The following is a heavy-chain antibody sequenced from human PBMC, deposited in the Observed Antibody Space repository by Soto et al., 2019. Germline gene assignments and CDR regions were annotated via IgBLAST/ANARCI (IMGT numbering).Heavy chain of an antibody. J-gene: IGHJ6*03. CDR1: GFTFSSYW. Sequence: GGSLRLSCAASGFTFSSYWMHWVRQAPGKGLVWVSRINSDGSSTSYADSVKGRFTISRDNAKNTLYLQMNSLRAEDTAVYYCASLTCSGGSCYHDPYYYYYYMDVWGKGTTVTVSS. CDR2: INSDGSST. D-gene: IGHD2-15*01. V-gene: IGHV3-74*01. CDR3: ASLTCSGGSCYHDPYYYYYYMDV.